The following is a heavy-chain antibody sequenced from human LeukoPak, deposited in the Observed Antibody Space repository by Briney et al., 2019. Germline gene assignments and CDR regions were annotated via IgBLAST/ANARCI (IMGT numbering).Heavy chain of an antibody. V-gene: IGHV3-20*04. D-gene: IGHD3-9*01. Sequence: GGSLRLSCAASGFTFDVHCMGWVRQAPGEVLEWVSCINWNGGSTAYADSVTGPLTISRDNAKETLCLQMNSLRADDTAVYCCGRDGRYDILTGYPGDYWGRGTMVSVSS. CDR2: INWNGGST. CDR3: GRDGRYDILTGYPGDY. J-gene: IGHJ4*02. CDR1: GFTFDVHC.